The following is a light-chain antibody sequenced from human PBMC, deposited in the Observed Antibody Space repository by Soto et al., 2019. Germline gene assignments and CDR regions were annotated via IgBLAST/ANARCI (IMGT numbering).Light chain of an antibody. CDR1: QGIENH. V-gene: IGKV1-6*01. J-gene: IGKJ4*01. CDR3: LQDYYYPLS. CDR2: AAS. Sequence: AIQMTQSPSSLSASVGDRVIITCWASQGIENHLDWYQQKPGKAPKLLITAASNLESGVPSRFSGSGSGTGFTLTISSLQPEDFATYYCLQDYYYPLSFGGGTKVDIK.